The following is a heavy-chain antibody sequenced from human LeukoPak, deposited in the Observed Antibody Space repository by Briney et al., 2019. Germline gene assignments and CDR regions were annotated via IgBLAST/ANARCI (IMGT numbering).Heavy chain of an antibody. Sequence: SETLSLTCTVSGGSISSSSYYWGWIRQPPGKGLEWIGSIYYSGSTYYNPSLKSRVTISVDTSKNQFSLKLSSVTAADTALYYCARHIPAGYYFDYWGQGALVTVSS. V-gene: IGHV4-39*01. CDR1: GGSISSSSYY. D-gene: IGHD2-2*02. CDR3: ARHIPAGYYFDY. J-gene: IGHJ4*02. CDR2: IYYSGST.